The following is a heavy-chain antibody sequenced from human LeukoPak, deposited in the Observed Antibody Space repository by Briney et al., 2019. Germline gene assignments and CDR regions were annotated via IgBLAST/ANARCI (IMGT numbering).Heavy chain of an antibody. D-gene: IGHD3-22*01. CDR3: ARGAAYYDSSGYYYGPNWFDP. CDR2: ISSSGSTI. Sequence: GGSLRLSCAASGFTFSSYEMNWVRRAPGKGLEWVSYISSSGSTIYYADSVKGRFTISRDNAKNSLYLQMNSLRAEDTAVYYCARGAAYYDSSGYYYGPNWFDPWGQGTLVTVSS. V-gene: IGHV3-48*03. CDR1: GFTFSSYE. J-gene: IGHJ5*02.